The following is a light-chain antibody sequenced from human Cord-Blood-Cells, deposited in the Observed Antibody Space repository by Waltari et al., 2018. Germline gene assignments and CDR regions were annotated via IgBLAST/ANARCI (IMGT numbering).Light chain of an antibody. CDR3: QVWDSSSDHYV. CDR1: NIGSKS. CDR2: YDS. Sequence: SYVLTQPPSVSVAPGKTARINCGGNNIGSKSVPWYQQKPGQAPVLVIYYDSDRPSGIPERFSGSNSGNTATLTISRVEAGDEADYYCQVWDSSSDHYVFGTGTKVTVL. V-gene: IGLV3-21*04. J-gene: IGLJ1*01.